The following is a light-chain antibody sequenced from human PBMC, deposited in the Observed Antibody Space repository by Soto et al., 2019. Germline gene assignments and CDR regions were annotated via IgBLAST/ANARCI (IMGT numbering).Light chain of an antibody. Sequence: QPVLTQSPSASASLGASVKLTCTLSSGHSSYAIAWHQQQPEKGPRYLMKLNSDCSHSKGDGIPDRFSASTSGAERYLTISSLQSEDEADYYCQTWGTGTVVFGGGTKVTVL. V-gene: IGLV4-69*01. J-gene: IGLJ2*01. CDR1: SGHSSYA. CDR2: LNSDCSH. CDR3: QTWGTGTVV.